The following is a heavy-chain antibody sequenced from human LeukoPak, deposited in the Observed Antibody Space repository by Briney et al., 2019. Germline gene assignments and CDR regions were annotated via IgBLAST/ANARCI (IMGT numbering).Heavy chain of an antibody. V-gene: IGHV3-30*18. CDR3: AKGVGSVIAYFFDY. Sequence: PGRSLRLSCAASGFTFSSYGMHWVRQAPGKGLEWVAVISYDGSNKYYADSVKGRFTISRDNSKNTLFLQMNSLRAEDAAVYYCAKGVGSVIAYFFDYWGQGTLVTVSS. CDR2: ISYDGSNK. D-gene: IGHD3-10*01. J-gene: IGHJ4*02. CDR1: GFTFSSYG.